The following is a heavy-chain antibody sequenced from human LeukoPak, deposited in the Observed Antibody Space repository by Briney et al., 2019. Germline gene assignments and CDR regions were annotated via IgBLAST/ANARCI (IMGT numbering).Heavy chain of an antibody. J-gene: IGHJ4*02. CDR3: ASEDCSGGSCYLDY. V-gene: IGHV3-7*01. CDR1: GFTFSSYW. Sequence: GGSLRLSCAASGFTFSSYWMSRVRQAPGKGLEWVANIKQDGSEKYYVDSVKGRFTISRDNAKNSLYLQMNSLRAEDTAVYYCASEDCSGGSCYLDYWGQGTLVTVSS. D-gene: IGHD2-15*01. CDR2: IKQDGSEK.